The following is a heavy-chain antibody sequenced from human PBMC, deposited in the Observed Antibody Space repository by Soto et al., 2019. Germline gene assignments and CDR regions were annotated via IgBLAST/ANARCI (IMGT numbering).Heavy chain of an antibody. CDR1: GYTFTSYG. Sequence: ASVKVSCKASGYTFTSYGISWVRQAPGQGLEWMGWISAYNGNTNYAQKLQGRVTMTTDTSTSTAYMELRSLRSDDTAVYYCARDQAYYSRGWYSKGYYYYGMDVWGQGTTVTVSS. CDR3: ARDQAYYSRGWYSKGYYYYGMDV. CDR2: ISAYNGNT. J-gene: IGHJ6*02. D-gene: IGHD6-19*01. V-gene: IGHV1-18*01.